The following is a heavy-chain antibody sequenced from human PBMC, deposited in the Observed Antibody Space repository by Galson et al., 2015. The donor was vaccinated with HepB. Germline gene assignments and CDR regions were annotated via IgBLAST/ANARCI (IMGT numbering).Heavy chain of an antibody. V-gene: IGHV1-46*03. CDR3: ARLVWIAAESHDY. J-gene: IGHJ4*02. CDR2: INPSGGST. D-gene: IGHD6-13*01. CDR1: GYTFTSYY. Sequence: SVKVSCKASGYTFTSYYMHWVRQAPGQGFEWMGIINPSGGSTSYAQKFQGRVTMTRDTSTSTVYMELNSLRSEDTAVYYCARLVWIAAESHDYWGQGTLVTVSS.